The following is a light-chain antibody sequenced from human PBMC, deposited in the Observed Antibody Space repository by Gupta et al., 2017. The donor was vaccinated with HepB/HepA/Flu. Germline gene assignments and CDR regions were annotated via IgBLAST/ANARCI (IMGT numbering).Light chain of an antibody. V-gene: IGLV3-21*02. Sequence: SSLLTQPPSASVAPGLADMITCGGNDIGAIRVHWYQQKPGQAPLMVVFDGRDRPSGIPERISCSHSGDTATLTISRGEAGDEGDDYCHVWDSRSDHVVFGGGTKLTVL. J-gene: IGLJ3*02. CDR2: DGR. CDR3: HVWDSRSDHVV. CDR1: DIGAIR.